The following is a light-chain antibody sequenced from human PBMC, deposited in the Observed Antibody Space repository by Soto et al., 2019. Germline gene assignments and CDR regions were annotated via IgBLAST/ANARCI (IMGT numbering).Light chain of an antibody. CDR1: SSNFVGDKY. J-gene: IGLJ3*02. Sequence: QSAPTQPRSVSGSPGQSVAISCTGTSSNFVGDKYVAWYQKHPGKAPRLVIFDVNKRPSGVPDRFSGSKSGTSASLAISGLRSEDEADYYCAAWDDSLSGLVFGGGTKLTVL. CDR3: AAWDDSLSGLV. CDR2: DVN. V-gene: IGLV2-11*01.